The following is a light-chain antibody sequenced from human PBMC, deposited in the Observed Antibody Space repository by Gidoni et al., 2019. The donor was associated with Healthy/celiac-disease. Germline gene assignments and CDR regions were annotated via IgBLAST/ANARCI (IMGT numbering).Light chain of an antibody. Sequence: DIVMTQSPLSLPVTPGEPASIPCRSSQSLLHSNGYNYLDWYLQKPGQSPQLLIYLGSNRASGVPDRFSGSGSGTDFTLKISRVEADDVGVYYCMQALQTPLYTFGQGTKLEIK. CDR2: LGS. CDR3: MQALQTPLYT. V-gene: IGKV2-28*01. J-gene: IGKJ2*01. CDR1: QSLLHSNGYNY.